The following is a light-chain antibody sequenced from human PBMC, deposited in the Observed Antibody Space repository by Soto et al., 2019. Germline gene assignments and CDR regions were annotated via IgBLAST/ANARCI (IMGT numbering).Light chain of an antibody. V-gene: IGLV1-36*01. J-gene: IGLJ3*02. CDR3: EAWDDSLNGWV. CDR2: YDD. Sequence: QAVVTQPPSVSEAPRQRVTISCSGSRSNVGDNAVNWYQQFPGKAPKLLIYYDDLLTSGVSDRFSGSKSGTSASLAISGLQSEDEGDYYCEAWDDSLNGWVFGGGTKLTVL. CDR1: RSNVGDNA.